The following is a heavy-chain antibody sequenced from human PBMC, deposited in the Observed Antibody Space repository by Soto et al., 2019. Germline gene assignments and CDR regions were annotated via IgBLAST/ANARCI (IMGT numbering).Heavy chain of an antibody. CDR1: GYTFTSCY. J-gene: IGHJ6*02. Sequence: GASVKVSCKXSGYTFTSCYMHWVRHAPGQGLEWMGIINPSGGSTSYAQKFQGRVTMTRDTSTSTVYMELSSLRSEDTAVYYCARDLRFLEWLFGDYYYYGMDVWGQGTTVTVSS. CDR2: INPSGGST. CDR3: ARDLRFLEWLFGDYYYYGMDV. V-gene: IGHV1-46*01. D-gene: IGHD3-3*01.